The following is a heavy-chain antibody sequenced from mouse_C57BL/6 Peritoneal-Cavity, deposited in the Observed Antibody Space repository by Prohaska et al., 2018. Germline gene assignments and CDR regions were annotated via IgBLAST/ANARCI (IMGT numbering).Heavy chain of an antibody. D-gene: IGHD2-12*01. J-gene: IGHJ3*01. Sequence: EVQLQQSGPELVKPGASVKISCKASGYTFTDYYMNWVKQSHGKSLEWIGDRNPNNGRTSYNQKLKGKATLTVDKSSSTAYMELRSLTSEDSAVYYCARGPLRPFAYWGQGTLVTVSA. V-gene: IGHV1-26*01. CDR2: RNPNNGRT. CDR3: ARGPLRPFAY. CDR1: GYTFTDYY.